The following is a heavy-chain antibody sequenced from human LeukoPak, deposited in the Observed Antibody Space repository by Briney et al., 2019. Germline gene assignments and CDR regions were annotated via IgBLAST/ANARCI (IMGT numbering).Heavy chain of an antibody. Sequence: ASVKVSCKASGYTFTSYAMHWVRQAPGQRLEWMGWINAGNGNTKYSQKFQGRVTITRDTSASTAYMELSSLRSEDTAVYYCARDDEGYCSGGSCYWFDPWGQGTLVTVSS. CDR3: ARDDEGYCSGGSCYWFDP. CDR2: INAGNGNT. CDR1: GYTFTSYA. D-gene: IGHD2-15*01. V-gene: IGHV1-3*01. J-gene: IGHJ5*02.